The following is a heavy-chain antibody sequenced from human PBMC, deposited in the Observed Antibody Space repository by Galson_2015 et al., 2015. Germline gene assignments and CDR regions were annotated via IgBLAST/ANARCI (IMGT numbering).Heavy chain of an antibody. J-gene: IGHJ3*02. CDR1: GFTFSSYG. CDR3: ARHRCSGGSCHSGRWAFDI. CDR2: IWYDGSNK. D-gene: IGHD2-15*01. V-gene: IGHV3-33*01. Sequence: SLRLSCAASGFTFSSYGMHWVRQAPGKGLEWVAVIWYDGSNKYYADSVKGRFTISRDNSKNTLYLQMNSLRAEDTAVYYCARHRCSGGSCHSGRWAFDIWGQGTMVTVSS.